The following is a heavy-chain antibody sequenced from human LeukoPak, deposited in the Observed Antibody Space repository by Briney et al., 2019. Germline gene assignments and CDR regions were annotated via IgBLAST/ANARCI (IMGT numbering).Heavy chain of an antibody. CDR1: GVSISSNLW. J-gene: IGHJ5*02. D-gene: IGHD3-10*01. V-gene: IGHV4-4*02. Sequence: PSETLSLTCAVSGVSISSNLWWTWIRQPPGKGLEWIGEINHSGSTNYNPSLKSRVTISVDTSKNQFSLKLSSVTAADTAVYYCARQWSGNYMVRGVIGHWFDPWGQGTLVTVSS. CDR2: INHSGST. CDR3: ARQWSGNYMVRGVIGHWFDP.